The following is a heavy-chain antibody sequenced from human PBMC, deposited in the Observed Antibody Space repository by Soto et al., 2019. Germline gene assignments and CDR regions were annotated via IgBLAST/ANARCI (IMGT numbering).Heavy chain of an antibody. V-gene: IGHV1-2*02. D-gene: IGHD5-12*01. CDR2: INPNSGGT. Sequence: QVQLVQSGAEVKKPGASVKVSCKASGYTFTGYYMHWVRQAPGQGLEWMGWINPNSGGTNYAQKFQGRLTMTRDTSISTAYMELSRLRSDDTAVYYCARAPYPYMVATWFDHWGQGTLVTVSS. J-gene: IGHJ5*02. CDR1: GYTFTGYY. CDR3: ARAPYPYMVATWFDH.